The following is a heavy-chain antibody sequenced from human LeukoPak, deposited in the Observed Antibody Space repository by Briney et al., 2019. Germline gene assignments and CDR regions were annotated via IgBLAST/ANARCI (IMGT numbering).Heavy chain of an antibody. CDR1: RFTFSSYW. Sequence: GGSLRLSCAASRFTFSSYWMSWVRQAPGKGLEWVANIKQDGSEKYYVDSVKGRFTISRDNAKNSLYLQMNSLRAEDTAVYYCARGMGAPGYWGQGTLVTVSS. D-gene: IGHD1-26*01. J-gene: IGHJ4*02. CDR3: ARGMGAPGY. CDR2: IKQDGSEK. V-gene: IGHV3-7*04.